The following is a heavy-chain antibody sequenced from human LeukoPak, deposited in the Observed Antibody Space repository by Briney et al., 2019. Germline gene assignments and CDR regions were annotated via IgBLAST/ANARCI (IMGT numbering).Heavy chain of an antibody. V-gene: IGHV3-11*01. CDR1: GFPFSDYY. Sequence: GGSLRLSCVASGFPFSDYYMSWIRQAPGKGLEWVSYISSSGSTIYYADSVKGRFTISRDNAKNSLYLQMNSLRAEDTAVYYCARPGIAAAGTVFLVDYWGQGTLVTVSS. J-gene: IGHJ4*02. CDR3: ARPGIAAAGTVFLVDY. D-gene: IGHD6-13*01. CDR2: ISSSGSTI.